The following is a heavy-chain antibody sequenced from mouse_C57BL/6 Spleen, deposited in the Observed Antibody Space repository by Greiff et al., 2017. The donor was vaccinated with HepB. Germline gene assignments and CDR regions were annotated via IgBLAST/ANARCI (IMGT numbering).Heavy chain of an antibody. CDR1: GYTFTSYW. Sequence: VQLQQSGAELVKPGASVKLSCKASGYTFTSYWMQWVKQRPGQGLEWIGEIDPSDSYTNYNQKFKGKATLTVDTSSSTAYMQLSSLTSEDSAVYYCAQNDGSSFFFDYWGQGTTLTVSS. CDR2: IDPSDSYT. J-gene: IGHJ2*01. CDR3: AQNDGSSFFFDY. D-gene: IGHD1-1*01. V-gene: IGHV1-50*01.